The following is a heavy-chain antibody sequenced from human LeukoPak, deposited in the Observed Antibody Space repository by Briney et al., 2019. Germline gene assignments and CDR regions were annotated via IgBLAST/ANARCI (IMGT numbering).Heavy chain of an antibody. CDR2: MNPNSGNT. D-gene: IGHD6-13*01. Sequence: ASVKVSCKASGYIFTSYDINWVRQATGQGLEWMGWMNPNSGNTGYAQKFQGRVTITRNTSISTAYMELSSLRSEDTAVYYCARTYSSSWYYFDYWGQGTLVTVSS. V-gene: IGHV1-8*03. CDR1: GYIFTSYD. J-gene: IGHJ4*02. CDR3: ARTYSSSWYYFDY.